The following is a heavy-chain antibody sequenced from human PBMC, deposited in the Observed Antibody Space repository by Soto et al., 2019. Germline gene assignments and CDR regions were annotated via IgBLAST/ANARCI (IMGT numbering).Heavy chain of an antibody. V-gene: IGHV3-23*01. CDR1: GFTLSDYA. Sequence: GGSLRLSCAASGFTLSDYATTWVRQAPGKGLEWVSSISSGTDDTYYADSVKGRFTLSRDTSKNTLYLQMNNLKAEDTALYYCAKYHYGSGTKSFDSWGQGTLVTVSS. CDR2: ISSGTDDT. J-gene: IGHJ4*02. D-gene: IGHD3-10*01. CDR3: AKYHYGSGTKSFDS.